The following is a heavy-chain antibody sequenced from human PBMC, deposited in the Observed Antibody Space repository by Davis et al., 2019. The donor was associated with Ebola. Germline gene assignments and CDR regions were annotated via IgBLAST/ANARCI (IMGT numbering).Heavy chain of an antibody. J-gene: IGHJ4*02. CDR1: GFTFSSYA. CDR3: AKYSSD. V-gene: IGHV3-7*03. D-gene: IGHD6-19*01. Sequence: GESLKISCAASGFTFSSYAMSWVRQAPGKGLGWVANIKQDGSEKYYVDSVKGRFTISRDNAKNSLYLQMNSLRAEDTAVYYCAKYSSDWGQGTLVTVSS. CDR2: IKQDGSEK.